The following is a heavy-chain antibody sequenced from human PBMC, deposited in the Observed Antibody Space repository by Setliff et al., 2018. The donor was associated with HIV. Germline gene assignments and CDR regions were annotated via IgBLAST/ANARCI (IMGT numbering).Heavy chain of an antibody. CDR3: AKQMKSMGPYDGFDI. CDR1: GFTFSSYS. J-gene: IGHJ3*02. D-gene: IGHD3-10*01. CDR2: ISGSGSTT. V-gene: IGHV3-23*01. Sequence: PGGSLRLSCAASGFTFSSYSMNWVRQAPGKGLQWVSSISGSGSTTNYADSVKGRFTISRDNSKSTLYLQMNSLRDGDTALYYCAKQMKSMGPYDGFDIWGQGTMVTVSS.